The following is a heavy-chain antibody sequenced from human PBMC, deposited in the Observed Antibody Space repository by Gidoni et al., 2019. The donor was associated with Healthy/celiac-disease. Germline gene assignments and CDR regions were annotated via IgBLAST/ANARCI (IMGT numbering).Heavy chain of an antibody. J-gene: IGHJ5*02. V-gene: IGHV3-21*01. D-gene: IGHD2-2*01. CDR2: ISSSSSYI. Sequence: EVQLVETGGGLVKPGGSLRLSRAASGFTVSSDSMNWVRQAPGKGLEWVSSISSSSSYIYYADSVKGRFTLSRDNAKNSLSLQMNSLRAEDTAVYYCARDKHCSSTSCYWGGWFDPWGQGTLVPVSS. CDR3: ARDKHCSSTSCYWGGWFDP. CDR1: GFTVSSDS.